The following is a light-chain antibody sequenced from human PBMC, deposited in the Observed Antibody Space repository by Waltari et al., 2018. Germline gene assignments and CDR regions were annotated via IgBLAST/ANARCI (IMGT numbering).Light chain of an antibody. V-gene: IGLV2-14*03. J-gene: IGLJ1*01. CDR2: DVT. Sequence: QSAPSQPASVSGSPAQSITISCTGAMSDIASSESVSWYQQHPGRLPRLIIFDVTKRPSGVSSRFSGSKSANTASLTISGLQAEDEADYYCGSYTAGSALYVLGTGT. CDR3: GSYTAGSALYV. CDR1: MSDIASSES.